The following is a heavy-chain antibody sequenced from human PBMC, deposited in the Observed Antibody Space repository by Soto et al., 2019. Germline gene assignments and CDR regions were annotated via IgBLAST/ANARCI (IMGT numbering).Heavy chain of an antibody. V-gene: IGHV3-23*01. Sequence: DVQLLESGGGLVQPEGSLRLSCAASGFTFSSYAMGWVRQGPGKGLEWVAVVSIGGSTHYADSVRGRFTISRDNSKNTLSLQMNSLTAEDTAVYFCAKRRGAGXHFDYWGQGALVTVSS. CDR3: AKRRGAGXHFDY. J-gene: IGHJ4*02. CDR1: GFTFSSYA. CDR2: VSIGGST. D-gene: IGHD2-15*01.